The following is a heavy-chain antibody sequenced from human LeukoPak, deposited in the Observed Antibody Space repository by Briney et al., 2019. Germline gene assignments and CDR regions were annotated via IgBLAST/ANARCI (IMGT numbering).Heavy chain of an antibody. V-gene: IGHV1-8*01. CDR3: VRDGWSFDY. Sequence: GASVKVSCKTSGYTFTSYGINWVRQATGQGLEWMGWMNPNSGNTGYAQKFQGRITMTRNTSISTAYMELSSLRSEDTAVYYCVRDGWSFDYWGQGTLVTVSS. CDR2: MNPNSGNT. CDR1: GYTFTSYG. J-gene: IGHJ4*02. D-gene: IGHD2-21*01.